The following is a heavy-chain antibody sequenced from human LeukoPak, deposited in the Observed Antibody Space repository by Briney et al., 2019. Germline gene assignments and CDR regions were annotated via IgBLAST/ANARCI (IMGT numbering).Heavy chain of an antibody. CDR3: ARDNYSSGLWFDP. Sequence: SETLSLTCTVSGVSISSYYWSWIRQPPGKGLEWIGYIYYSGSTNYNPSLKGRVTISVDTSKNQFSLKLSSVTAADTAVYYCARDNYSSGLWFDPWGQGTLVTVSS. D-gene: IGHD6-19*01. CDR1: GVSISSYY. V-gene: IGHV4-59*12. CDR2: IYYSGST. J-gene: IGHJ5*02.